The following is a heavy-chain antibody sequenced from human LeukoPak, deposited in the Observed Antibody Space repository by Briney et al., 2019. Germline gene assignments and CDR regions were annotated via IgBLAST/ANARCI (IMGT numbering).Heavy chain of an antibody. V-gene: IGHV3-73*01. CDR1: GFTFSGSA. D-gene: IGHD2-8*01. Sequence: PGGSLRLSCAASGFTFSGSAMHWVRQASGKGLEWVGRIRSKANSRTTAYAAPVKGRFTISRDDSKNTAYLQMNSLKTEDTAVYYCTRLSDCTNGVCAINWGQGTLVTVSS. CDR3: TRLSDCTNGVCAIN. CDR2: IRSKANSRTT. J-gene: IGHJ4*02.